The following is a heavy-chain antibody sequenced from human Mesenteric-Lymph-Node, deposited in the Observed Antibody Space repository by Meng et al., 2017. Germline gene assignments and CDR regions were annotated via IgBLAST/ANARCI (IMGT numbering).Heavy chain of an antibody. V-gene: IGHV4-31*03. D-gene: IGHD3-22*01. CDR1: GGSISSGGYY. J-gene: IGHJ4*02. CDR3: ARFGDYYDSSGYAVFDY. CDR2: IYYSGST. Sequence: SETLSLTCTVSGGSISSGGYYWSWIRQHPGKGLEWIGYIYYSGSTYYNPSLKSRVTISVDTSKNQFSLKLSSVTAADTAVYYCARFGDYYDSSGYAVFDYWGQGTLVTVSS.